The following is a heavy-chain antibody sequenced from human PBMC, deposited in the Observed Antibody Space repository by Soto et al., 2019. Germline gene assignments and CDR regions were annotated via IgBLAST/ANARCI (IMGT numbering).Heavy chain of an antibody. V-gene: IGHV1-46*01. J-gene: IGHJ4*02. D-gene: IGHD2-15*01. CDR2: LNPTSGST. CDR1: GYTFTSYY. CDR3: ARAGSAIVVVVTASTGGYLDY. Sequence: QVQLVQSGAEVEKPGASVKLSCKASGYTFTSYYIHWVRQAPGQGLEWMGILNPTSGSTTYAQKFQGRVAMTRDTSTSTVYMELSSLRSEDTAVYYCARAGSAIVVVVTASTGGYLDYWGQGTLVTVSS.